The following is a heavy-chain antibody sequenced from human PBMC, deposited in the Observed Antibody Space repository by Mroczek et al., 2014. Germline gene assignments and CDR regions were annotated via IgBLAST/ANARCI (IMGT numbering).Heavy chain of an antibody. J-gene: IGHJ6*02. CDR1: GFTFSSYS. CDR2: ISSSSSYI. CDR3: ARAFEYSSSSPVPLYYYYYGMDV. Sequence: VQLVQSGGGLVKPGGSLRLSCAASGFTFSSYSMNWVRQAPGKGLEWVSSISSSSSYIYYADSVKGRFTISRDNAKNSLYLQMNSLRAEDTAVYYCARAFEYSSSSPVPLYYYYYGMDVWGQGTTVTVSS. V-gene: IGHV3-21*01. D-gene: IGHD6-6*01.